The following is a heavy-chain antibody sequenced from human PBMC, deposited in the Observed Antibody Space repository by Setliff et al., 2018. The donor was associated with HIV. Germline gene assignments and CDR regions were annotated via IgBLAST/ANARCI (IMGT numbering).Heavy chain of an antibody. D-gene: IGHD3-9*01. J-gene: IGHJ5*02. V-gene: IGHV3-21*01. CDR3: ARDNGRYFDRGWFDP. CDR1: GFAFSNYS. CDR2: ISASATYI. Sequence: GGSLRLSCAASGFAFSNYSMNWVRQTPGKGLEWVSSISASATYIYYADSVKGRFTISRDNAENSLYLQMNSLRAEDTAVYYCARDNGRYFDRGWFDPWGQGALVTVSS.